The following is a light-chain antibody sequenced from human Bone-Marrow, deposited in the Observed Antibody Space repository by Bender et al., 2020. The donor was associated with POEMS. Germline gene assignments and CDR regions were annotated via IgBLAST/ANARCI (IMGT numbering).Light chain of an antibody. CDR1: SSDVGGRKY. CDR2: EVS. J-gene: IGLJ3*02. CDR3: CSYAGSNTFVL. Sequence: SALTQPPSASGSPGQSVTISCTGTSSDVGGRKYVSWYQQQPGKAPKVLIYEVSKRPSGVSNRFSGSKSGNTASLTISGLQAEDEADYYCCSYAGSNTFVLFGGGTKVTVL. V-gene: IGLV2-8*01.